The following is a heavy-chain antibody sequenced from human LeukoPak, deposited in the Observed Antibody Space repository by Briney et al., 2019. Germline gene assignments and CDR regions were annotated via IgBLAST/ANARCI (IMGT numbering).Heavy chain of an antibody. J-gene: IGHJ4*02. Sequence: ASVRVSCKASGYTFTNYGINWVRQATGQGLEWMGWMNPNSGNTGYAQKFQGRVTMTRNTSISTAYMELSSLRSEDTAVYYCASFIAEGSGSYFRYWGQGTLVTVSP. D-gene: IGHD3-10*01. CDR2: MNPNSGNT. CDR3: ASFIAEGSGSYFRY. V-gene: IGHV1-8*02. CDR1: GYTFTNYG.